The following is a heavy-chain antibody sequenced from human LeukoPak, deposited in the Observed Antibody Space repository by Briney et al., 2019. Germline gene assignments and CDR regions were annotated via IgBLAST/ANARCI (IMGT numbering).Heavy chain of an antibody. V-gene: IGHV4-59*12. Sequence: SETLSLTCTVSGDSISSYYWSWIRQPPGKGLGWIGYISHSGYTNYNPSLKSRVTISLDTSKNQLSLKLSSVTAADTAVYYCARDVGLGAGYDSAIYYYYYYMDVWGKGTTVTISS. CDR3: ARDVGLGAGYDSAIYYYYYYMDV. J-gene: IGHJ6*03. CDR1: GDSISSYY. D-gene: IGHD3-22*01. CDR2: ISHSGYT.